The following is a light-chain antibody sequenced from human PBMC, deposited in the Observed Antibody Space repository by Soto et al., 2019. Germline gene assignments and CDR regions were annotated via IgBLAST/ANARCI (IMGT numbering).Light chain of an antibody. Sequence: DIQMTQSPATLSASVGARATITCRASQSISGWLAWYHQKPGKAPKLLIYDVSTLESGVPSRFSGSGSGTEFTLTISNIQPDDFATYYCQQFRTFGQGTKVDIK. CDR2: DVS. CDR1: QSISGW. CDR3: QQFRT. V-gene: IGKV1-5*01. J-gene: IGKJ1*01.